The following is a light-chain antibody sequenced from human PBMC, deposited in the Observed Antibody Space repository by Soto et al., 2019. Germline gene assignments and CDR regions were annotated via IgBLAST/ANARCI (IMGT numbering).Light chain of an antibody. CDR2: AAS. CDR3: QQLRMYPST. Sequence: IQLTQSPSSLSSSLGDRVTITCRAGQDIAIYLAWYQQKPGEAPKLLIYAASTLYGGVPPRFSGSGSGTDFALTITSLQDEDFATYDCQQLRMYPSTFGGGTKVDIK. J-gene: IGKJ4*01. V-gene: IGKV1-9*01. CDR1: QDIAIY.